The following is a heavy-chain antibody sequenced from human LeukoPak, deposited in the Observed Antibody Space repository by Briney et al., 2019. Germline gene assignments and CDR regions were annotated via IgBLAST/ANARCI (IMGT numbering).Heavy chain of an antibody. V-gene: IGHV3-33*08. CDR1: GFIFSTFG. D-gene: IGHD3-16*01. CDR2: IWNDGSKK. CDR3: GRDSLGGGY. J-gene: IGHJ4*02. Sequence: QPGRSLRLSCAASGFIFSTFGMHWARRAPGKGLEWVAVIWNDGSKKFYAESVKGRFTISRDNSQNTLYLQMNRLRAEDTAVYYCGRDSLGGGYWGQGTPVTVSS.